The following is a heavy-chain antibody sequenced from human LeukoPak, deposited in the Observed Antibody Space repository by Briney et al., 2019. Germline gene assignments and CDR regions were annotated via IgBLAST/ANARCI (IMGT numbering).Heavy chain of an antibody. D-gene: IGHD3-22*01. CDR1: GDSLTRRNYY. V-gene: IGHV4-39*01. J-gene: IGHJ1*01. CDR2: IYYSGRT. CDR3: ARRRYYDGSGYLD. Sequence: SETLSLTCLVSGDSLTRRNYYWDWIRQPPGKGLEWIGSIYYSGRTYYNSSRKSRVSMFVDTTKNQFSLRLTSMTGADTAVYYCARRRYYDGSGYLDWGEGTQVIVS.